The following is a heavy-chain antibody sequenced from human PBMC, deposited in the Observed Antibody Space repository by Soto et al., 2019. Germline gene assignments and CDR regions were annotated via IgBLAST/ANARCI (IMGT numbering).Heavy chain of an antibody. CDR2: ISYDVSNK. CDR3: ARGLWYYGSGSHYYYYYGMDV. Sequence: PGGSLRLSCAASGFTFSSYGMHWVRQAPGKGLEWVAVISYDVSNKYYADSVKGRFTISRDNSKNTLYLQMNSLRAEDTAVYYCARGLWYYGSGSHYYYYYGMDVWGQGTTVTVSS. V-gene: IGHV3-30*03. D-gene: IGHD3-10*01. CDR1: GFTFSSYG. J-gene: IGHJ6*02.